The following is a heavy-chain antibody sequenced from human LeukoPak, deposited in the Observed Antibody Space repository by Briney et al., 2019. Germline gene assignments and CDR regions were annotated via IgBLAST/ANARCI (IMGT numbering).Heavy chain of an antibody. CDR1: GGSFSGYY. D-gene: IGHD3-22*01. V-gene: IGHV4-34*01. CDR2: INHSGST. CDR3: ARGKPNYYDSSGYYWTWFDP. Sequence: PSETLSLTCAVSGGSFSGYYWSWIRQPPGKGLEWIGEINHSGSTNYNPALKSRVTISVDTSKIQFSLKLSSVTAADTAVYYCARGKPNYYDSSGYYWTWFDPWGQGTLVTVSS. J-gene: IGHJ5*02.